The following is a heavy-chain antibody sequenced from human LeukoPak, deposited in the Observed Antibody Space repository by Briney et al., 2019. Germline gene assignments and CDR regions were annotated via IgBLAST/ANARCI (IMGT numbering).Heavy chain of an antibody. CDR1: GYTFTNYA. D-gene: IGHD2-8*01. CDR3: ALISYCTTITCYYLDY. J-gene: IGHJ4*02. V-gene: IGHV1-18*01. Sequence: ASVKVSCKASGYTFTNYAFSWVRQAPGQGLEWMGWISAYNGNTDYAQNLQGRVTMTTDTSTSTAYMELRSLRSDDTAVYYCALISYCTTITCYYLDYWGQGTLVTVSS. CDR2: ISAYNGNT.